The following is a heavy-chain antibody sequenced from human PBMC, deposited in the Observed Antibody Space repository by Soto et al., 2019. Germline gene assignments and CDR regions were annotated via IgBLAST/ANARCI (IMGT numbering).Heavy chain of an antibody. J-gene: IGHJ5*02. V-gene: IGHV4-30-4*01. CDR1: GGSISSGDYY. CDR2: IYYSGST. D-gene: IGHD6-25*01. CDR3: ARERLGLGFDP. Sequence: NPSETLSLTCTVSGGSISSGDYYWSWIRQPPGKGLEWIGYIYYSGSTYYNPSLKSRVTISVDTSKNQFSLKLSSVTAADTAVYYCARERLGLGFDPWGQGTLVTVSS.